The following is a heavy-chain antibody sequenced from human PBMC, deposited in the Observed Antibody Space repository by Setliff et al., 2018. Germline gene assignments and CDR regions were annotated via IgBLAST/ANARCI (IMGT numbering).Heavy chain of an antibody. V-gene: IGHV3-11*01. D-gene: IGHD3-10*01. CDR1: GFTFSTYY. J-gene: IGHJ4*02. CDR3: ARDPPAGDDY. CDR2: ISSSGSTI. Sequence: GGSLRLSCAASGFTFSTYYMHWVRQAPGKGLEWVSYISSSGSTIYYADSVKGRFTISRDNAKNSLYLQMNSLRAEDTAVYYCARDPPAGDDYWGQGTLVTVSS.